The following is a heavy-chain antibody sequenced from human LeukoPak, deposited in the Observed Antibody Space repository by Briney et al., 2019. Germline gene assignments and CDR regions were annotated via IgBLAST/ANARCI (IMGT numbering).Heavy chain of an antibody. CDR2: ISYDGSNK. CDR1: GFSFSSYA. Sequence: GRSLRLSCAASGFSFSSYAMHWVRQAPGKGLEWVAVISYDGSNKYYADSVKGRFTISRGNSKNTLYLQMNSLRAEDTAVYYCARGGGSYDILTGDYKPHDYWGQGTLVTVSS. V-gene: IGHV3-30-3*01. CDR3: ARGGGSYDILTGDYKPHDY. J-gene: IGHJ4*02. D-gene: IGHD3-9*01.